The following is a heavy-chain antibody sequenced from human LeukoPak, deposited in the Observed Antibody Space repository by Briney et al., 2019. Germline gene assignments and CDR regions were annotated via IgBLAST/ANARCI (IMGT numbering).Heavy chain of an antibody. D-gene: IGHD2-2*02. CDR2: ISYDGSNK. CDR1: GFTFSSYA. J-gene: IGHJ4*02. CDR3: ARARRDIVVVPAAIQGSY. Sequence: GGSLRLSCAASGFTFSSYAMHWVRQAPGKGLEWVAVISYDGSNKYYADSVKGRLTISRDNSKNTLYLQMNSLRAEDTAVYYCARARRDIVVVPAAIQGSYWGQGTLVTVSS. V-gene: IGHV3-30-3*01.